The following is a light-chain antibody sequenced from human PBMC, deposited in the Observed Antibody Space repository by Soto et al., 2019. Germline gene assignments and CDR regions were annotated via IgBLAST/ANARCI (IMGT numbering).Light chain of an antibody. J-gene: IGLJ3*02. V-gene: IGLV2-23*01. CDR3: CSYAGSSTWV. CDR1: SSDVGSYNL. CDR2: EGS. Sequence: QSVLTQPASVSGSPGQSITLSCTGTSSDVGSYNLVSWYQQHPGKAPKLIIYEGSKRPSGVSNRFSGSESGNTASLTISGLQAEDEADYYCCSYAGSSTWVFGGGTQLTVL.